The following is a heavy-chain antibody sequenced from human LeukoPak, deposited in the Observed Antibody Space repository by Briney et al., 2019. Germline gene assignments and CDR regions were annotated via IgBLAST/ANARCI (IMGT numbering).Heavy chain of an antibody. CDR1: GGSISSYY. V-gene: IGHV4-4*07. CDR2: IYTSGST. Sequence: SETLSLTCTVSGGSISSYYWSWIRQPAGKGLEWIGRIYTSGSTNYNPSLKSRVTMSVDTSKNQFSLKLSSVTAADTAVYYCARGDYDFWSGYYNYYYYMDVWGKGTTVTVSS. CDR3: ARGDYDFWSGYYNYYYYMDV. J-gene: IGHJ6*03. D-gene: IGHD3-3*01.